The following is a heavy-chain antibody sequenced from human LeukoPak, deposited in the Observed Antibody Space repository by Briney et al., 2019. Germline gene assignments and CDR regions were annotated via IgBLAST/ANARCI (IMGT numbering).Heavy chain of an antibody. V-gene: IGHV3-30-3*01. J-gene: IGHJ3*02. CDR3: AREGSSTSPYEGNAFDI. CDR1: GSTFSSYA. CDR2: ISYDGSNK. Sequence: RGSLRLSCAASGSTFSSYAMDWVRQAPGKGLEWVAVISYDGSNKYYADSVKGRFTISRDNSKNTLYLQMNSLRAEDTAVYYCAREGSSTSPYEGNAFDIWGQGTMVTVSS. D-gene: IGHD2-2*01.